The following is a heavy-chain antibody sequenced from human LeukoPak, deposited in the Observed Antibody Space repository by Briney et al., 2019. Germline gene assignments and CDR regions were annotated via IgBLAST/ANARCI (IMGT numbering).Heavy chain of an antibody. V-gene: IGHV4-59*01. CDR2: IYYCGST. Sequence: SETLSLTCTVSGGSISSYYWSWIRQPPGKGLEWIGYIYYCGSTNYNPSLKSRVTISADTSKNQFSLKLSSVISADTAVYYCARTTEGYCSSASCFGFSYSYYMDVWGKGTTVTISS. CDR1: GGSISSYY. CDR3: ARTTEGYCSSASCFGFSYSYYMDV. J-gene: IGHJ6*03. D-gene: IGHD2-2*01.